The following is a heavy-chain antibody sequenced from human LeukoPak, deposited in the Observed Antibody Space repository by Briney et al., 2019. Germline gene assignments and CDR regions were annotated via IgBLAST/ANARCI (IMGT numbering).Heavy chain of an antibody. CDR3: ARGGTYYYGSGSYYIDY. J-gene: IGHJ4*02. D-gene: IGHD3-10*01. Sequence: MSSETLSLTCTVSGGSISSYYWSWIRQPPGKGLEWIGYIYYSGSTNYNPSLKSRVTISVDTSKNQFSLKLSSVTAADTAVYYCARGGTYYYGSGSYYIDYWGQGTLVTVSS. CDR1: GGSISSYY. CDR2: IYYSGST. V-gene: IGHV4-59*08.